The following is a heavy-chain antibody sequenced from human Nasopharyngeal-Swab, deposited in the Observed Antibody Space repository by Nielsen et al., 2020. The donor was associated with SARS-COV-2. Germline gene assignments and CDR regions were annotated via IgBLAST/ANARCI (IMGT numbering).Heavy chain of an antibody. D-gene: IGHD1-26*01. Sequence: ASVKVSCKAFGYTFINFHMNWVRQAPGQGLEWSGWINSYTGDTKYAETFQDRVTMTRDTSVNTAYMELRSLRSDDTAVYYCAAVGGRGLFDPWGQGTLVTVSS. CDR1: GYTFINFH. V-gene: IGHV1-2*02. J-gene: IGHJ5*02. CDR3: AAVGGRGLFDP. CDR2: INSYTGDT.